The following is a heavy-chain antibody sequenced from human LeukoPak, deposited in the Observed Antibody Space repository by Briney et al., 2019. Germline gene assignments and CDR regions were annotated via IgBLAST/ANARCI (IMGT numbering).Heavy chain of an antibody. J-gene: IGHJ6*02. CDR2: SRNKAKSYTT. CDR3: ARGHKGLDV. CDR1: GFTFSRYG. Sequence: GGSLRLSCVASGFTFSRYGIHWVRQAPGKGLEWVGRSRNKAKSYTTEYAASVKGRFTISRDDSKNSLHLEMNSLRTEDTAVYYCARGHKGLDVWGQGTTVTVSS. V-gene: IGHV3-72*01.